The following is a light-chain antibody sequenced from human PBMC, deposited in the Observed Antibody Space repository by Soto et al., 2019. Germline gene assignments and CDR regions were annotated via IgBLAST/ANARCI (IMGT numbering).Light chain of an antibody. J-gene: IGLJ3*02. CDR2: SNN. V-gene: IGLV1-44*01. CDR3: QSYDNSLSGWV. Sequence: QSVLTQPPSASGTPGQRVTISCSGSRSSIGSNTVNWYQHLPGSAPKLLIYSNNHRPSGVPDRFSASKAGASASLAISGLQSEDETDYYCQSYDNSLSGWVFGGGTKLTVL. CDR1: RSSIGSNT.